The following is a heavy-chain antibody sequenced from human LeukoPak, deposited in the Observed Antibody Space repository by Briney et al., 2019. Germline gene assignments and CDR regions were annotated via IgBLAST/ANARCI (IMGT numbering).Heavy chain of an antibody. D-gene: IGHD3-10*01. CDR2: IIPIFGTA. V-gene: IGHV1-69*01. J-gene: IGHJ3*02. CDR1: GGTFSCYA. Sequence: ASVKVSCKASGGTFSCYAISWVRQAPGQGLEWMGGIIPIFGTANYAQKFQGRVTITADESTSTAYMELSSLRSEDTAVYYCARIDYYGSGPTRRAFDIWGQGTMVTVSS. CDR3: ARIDYYGSGPTRRAFDI.